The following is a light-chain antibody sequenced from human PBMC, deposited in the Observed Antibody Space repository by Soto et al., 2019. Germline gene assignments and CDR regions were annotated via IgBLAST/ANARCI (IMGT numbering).Light chain of an antibody. V-gene: IGKV3-15*01. CDR2: GAS. Sequence: EIVLTQSTGTRSLPPGERGTLSCRASQSVSSNLAWYQQKPGQAPRLLIYGASTRATVSPASFRGSGSGTEFTLTISSLQSEEFAVYYWQQYGTFGQGTNVDIK. J-gene: IGKJ1*01. CDR1: QSVSSN. CDR3: QQYGT.